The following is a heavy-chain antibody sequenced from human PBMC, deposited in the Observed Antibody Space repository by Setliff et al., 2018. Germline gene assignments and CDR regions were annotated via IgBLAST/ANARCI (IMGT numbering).Heavy chain of an antibody. Sequence: PSETLSLTCAAYGGTFSDYYWTWIRQPPGKGLEWVGEINHRGSTNYNPSLKSRVTISVDTSKDQFSLKVISMTAADTAVYYCARDRGSNNSPEDFDYWGLGTLVTVSS. J-gene: IGHJ4*02. D-gene: IGHD1-1*01. CDR2: INHRGST. V-gene: IGHV4-34*01. CDR1: GGTFSDYY. CDR3: ARDRGSNNSPEDFDY.